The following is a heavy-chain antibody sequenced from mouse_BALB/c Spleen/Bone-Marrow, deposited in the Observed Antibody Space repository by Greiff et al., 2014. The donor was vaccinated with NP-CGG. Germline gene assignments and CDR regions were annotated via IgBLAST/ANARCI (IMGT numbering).Heavy chain of an antibody. Sequence: QVQLKESRPGLGAPSQSLSITFTVSGVSLTSYGVHWGRQPPGKGLEWLGVIWAGGSTNYNSTLMSRLTISKDNSKSQVFLKMNSLQTDDTAMYYCARYYYGFLDYWGQGTTLTVSS. CDR3: ARYYYGFLDY. CDR2: IWAGGST. V-gene: IGHV2-9*02. D-gene: IGHD1-2*01. CDR1: GVSLTSYG. J-gene: IGHJ2*01.